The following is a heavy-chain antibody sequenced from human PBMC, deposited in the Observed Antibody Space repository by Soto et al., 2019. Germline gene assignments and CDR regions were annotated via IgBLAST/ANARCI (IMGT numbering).Heavy chain of an antibody. CDR1: GFTFSSSE. J-gene: IGHJ3*01. Sequence: GGSLRLSCAASGFTFSSSEMYWVRQAPGKGLEWISYIHPGGQTIVYAESVKGRFTIYRDNAKHSVYLQMNSLRAEDTAVYYCARRGSRWGRGTKVTVSS. CDR2: IHPGGQTI. V-gene: IGHV3-48*03. CDR3: ARRGSR. D-gene: IGHD2-15*01.